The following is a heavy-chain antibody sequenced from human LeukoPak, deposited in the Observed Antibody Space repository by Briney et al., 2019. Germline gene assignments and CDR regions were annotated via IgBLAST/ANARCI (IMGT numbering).Heavy chain of an antibody. CDR2: ISPSGSTI. Sequence: KPGGSLRLSCAASGFTFSVNYLSWIRHAPGKGLEWISYISPSGSTIYYADSVKGRLTIYRDSAKNSLYLQMNSLRAEDTALYHCVTYAYWGQGTLVTVSS. J-gene: IGHJ4*02. D-gene: IGHD1-14*01. CDR3: VTYAY. V-gene: IGHV3-11*04. CDR1: GFTFSVNY.